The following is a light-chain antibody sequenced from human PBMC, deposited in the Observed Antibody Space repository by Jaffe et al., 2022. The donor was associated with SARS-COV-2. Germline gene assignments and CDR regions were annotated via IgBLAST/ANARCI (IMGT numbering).Light chain of an antibody. V-gene: IGLV2-18*02. CDR3: SSYTSSSTVV. CDR2: DVN. Sequence: QSALTQPPSVSGSPGQSVTISCTGTSSDVGNYDRVSWYQQPPGTAPKLMIYDVNNRPSGVPDRFSGSKSANTASLTISGLQAEDEADYYCSSYTSSSTVVFGGGTKLTVL. J-gene: IGLJ2*01. CDR1: SSDVGNYDR.